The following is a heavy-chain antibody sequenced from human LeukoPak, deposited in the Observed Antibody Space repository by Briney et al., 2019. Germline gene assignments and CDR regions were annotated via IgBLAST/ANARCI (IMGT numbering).Heavy chain of an antibody. CDR1: GFTFSRNW. CDR2: INPDGSQK. D-gene: IGHD1-1*01. J-gene: IGHJ4*02. CDR3: AKPLGTVTTYDC. V-gene: IGHV3-7*01. Sequence: PGGSLRLSCEASGFTFSRNWMSWVRQAPGKGLEWVASINPDGSQKKYVDSVRGRFTITRDNTKNSLYLQMNSLGVEDTAVYYCAKPLGTVTTYDCWGQGTLVTVSS.